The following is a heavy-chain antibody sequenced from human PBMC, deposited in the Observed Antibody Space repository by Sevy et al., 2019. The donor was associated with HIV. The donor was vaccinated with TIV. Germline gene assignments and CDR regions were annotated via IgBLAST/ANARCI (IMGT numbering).Heavy chain of an antibody. V-gene: IGHV3-21*01. J-gene: IGHJ3*02. CDR1: GFIFSSYS. CDR2: ISSSSSYI. Sequence: GSLRLSCAASGFIFSSYSMNWVRQAPGKGLEWVSSISSSSSYIYYADSVKGRFTISRDNAKNSLYLQMNSLRAEDTAVYYCARDSQGWELRSAFDIWGQGTMVTVSS. D-gene: IGHD1-26*01. CDR3: ARDSQGWELRSAFDI.